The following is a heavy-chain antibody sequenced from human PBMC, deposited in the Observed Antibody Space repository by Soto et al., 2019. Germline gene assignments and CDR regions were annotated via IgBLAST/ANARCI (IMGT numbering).Heavy chain of an antibody. J-gene: IGHJ6*03. CDR3: AKADSNYAGKFSYYFMDV. Sequence: QVQLVQSGTEVKKPGASVKVSCKASGYTFRSYGISWVRQAPGQGLEWLGWISAYSSNTHYAQKFQGKGTMTTDKSTSTAYMELRSRRSDDTAMYYCAKADSNYAGKFSYYFMDVWGKGTMVTVSS. D-gene: IGHD4-4*01. CDR2: ISAYSSNT. V-gene: IGHV1-18*01. CDR1: GYTFRSYG.